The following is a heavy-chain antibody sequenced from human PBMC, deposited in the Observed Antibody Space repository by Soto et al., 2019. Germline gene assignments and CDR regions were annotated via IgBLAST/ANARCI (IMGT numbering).Heavy chain of an antibody. CDR3: AKSPEAPHGGGP. Sequence: HPGGSLRLSCAASGFTFSSYAMSWVRQAPGKGLEWVSAISGSGGSTYYADSVKGRFTISRDNSKNTLYLQMNSLRAEDTAVYYCAKSPEAPHGGGPWGQGALVTVSS. V-gene: IGHV3-23*01. CDR2: ISGSGGST. D-gene: IGHD3-16*01. CDR1: GFTFSSYA. J-gene: IGHJ5*02.